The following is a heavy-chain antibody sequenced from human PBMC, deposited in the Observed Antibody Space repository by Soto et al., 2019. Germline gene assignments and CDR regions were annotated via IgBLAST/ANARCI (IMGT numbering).Heavy chain of an antibody. CDR2: ISAYNGNT. CDR3: ARDYGDHGTPAEYFQH. D-gene: IGHD4-17*01. J-gene: IGHJ1*01. CDR1: GYTFTSYG. V-gene: IGHV1-18*01. Sequence: GASVKVSCKASGYTFTSYGISWVRQAPGQGLEWMGWISAYNGNTNYAQKLQGRVTMTTDTSTSTAYMELRSLRSDDTAVYYCARDYGDHGTPAEYFQHWGQGTLVTVSS.